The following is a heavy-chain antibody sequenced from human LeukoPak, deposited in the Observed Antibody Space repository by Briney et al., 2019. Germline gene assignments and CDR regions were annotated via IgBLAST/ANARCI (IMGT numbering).Heavy chain of an antibody. CDR2: ISWNSGSI. CDR1: GFTFSSYG. V-gene: IGHV3-9*03. J-gene: IGHJ4*02. Sequence: GGSLRLSCAASGFTFSSYGMHWVRQAPGKGLEWVSGISWNSGSIGYADSVKGRFTISRDNAKNSLYLQMNSLRAEDMALYYCAKDVGSYSSSSYYDYWGQGTLVTVSS. D-gene: IGHD6-13*01. CDR3: AKDVGSYSSSSYYDY.